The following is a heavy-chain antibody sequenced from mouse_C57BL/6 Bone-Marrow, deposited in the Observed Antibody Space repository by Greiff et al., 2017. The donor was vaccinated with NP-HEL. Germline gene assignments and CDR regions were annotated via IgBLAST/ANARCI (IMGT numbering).Heavy chain of an antibody. D-gene: IGHD1-1*01. CDR1: GYTFTSYW. CDR2: IYPSDSET. CDR3: ARGGVTTVVGDY. Sequence: QVQLQQPGAELVRPGSSVKLSCKASGYTFTSYWMDWVKKRPGQGLEWIGNIYPSDSETHYNQKFKDKATLTVDKSSSTAYMQLSSLTSEDSAVYYCARGGVTTVVGDYWGQGTTLTVSS. J-gene: IGHJ2*01. V-gene: IGHV1-61*01.